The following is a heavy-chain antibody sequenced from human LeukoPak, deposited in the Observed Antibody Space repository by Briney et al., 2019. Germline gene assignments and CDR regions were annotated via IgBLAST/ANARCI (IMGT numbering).Heavy chain of an antibody. CDR1: GVTFSDYA. V-gene: IGHV3-23*01. J-gene: IGHJ4*02. CDR2: ISGRGDST. Sequence: GGSLRLSCAASGVTFSDYAMSWVRQAPGKGLGWVSDISGRGDSTYYADSVKGRFTISRDKSKNTVYLQMNSLRAEDTAVYYCAILGYCSGGSCYHAIYLDYWGQGTLVTVSS. D-gene: IGHD2-15*01. CDR3: AILGYCSGGSCYHAIYLDY.